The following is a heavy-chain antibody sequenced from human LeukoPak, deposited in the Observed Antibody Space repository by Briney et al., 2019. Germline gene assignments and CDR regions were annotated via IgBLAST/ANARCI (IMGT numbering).Heavy chain of an antibody. J-gene: IGHJ6*02. D-gene: IGHD2-21*01. CDR1: GFTFSDYY. V-gene: IGHV3-11*01. Sequence: PGGSLRLSCAASGFTFSDYYMSWIRQAPGKGLEWVSYISSSGSTIYYADPVKGRFTISRDNAKNSLYLQMNSLRAEDTAVYYCARDLVASSYYYYGMDVWGQGTTVTVSS. CDR3: ARDLVASSYYYYGMDV. CDR2: ISSSGSTI.